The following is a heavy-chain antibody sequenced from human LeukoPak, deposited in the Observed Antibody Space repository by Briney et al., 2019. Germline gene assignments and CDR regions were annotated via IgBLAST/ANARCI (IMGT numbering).Heavy chain of an antibody. V-gene: IGHV4-34*01. CDR3: ASGRITIFGVVMRASN. Sequence: SETLSLTCAVYGGSFSGYYWSWIRQPPGRGLEWIGEINHSGSTNYNPSLKSRVTISVDTSKNQFSLKLSSVTAADTAVYYCASGRITIFGVVMRASNWGQGTLVTVSS. J-gene: IGHJ4*02. CDR1: GGSFSGYY. D-gene: IGHD3-3*01. CDR2: INHSGST.